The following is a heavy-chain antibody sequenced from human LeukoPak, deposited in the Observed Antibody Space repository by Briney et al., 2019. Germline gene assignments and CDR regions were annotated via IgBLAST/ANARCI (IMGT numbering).Heavy chain of an antibody. CDR1: GHTFTSYD. D-gene: IGHD6-19*01. CDR3: ATDIAVPGRFDY. V-gene: IGHV1-8*01. Sequence: ASVKVSCKASGHTFTSYDINWVRQATGQGLEWMGWMNPNSGNTGYAQKFQGRVTMTRNTSISTAYMEQSSLRSEDTAVYYCATDIAVPGRFDYWGQGTLVTVSS. CDR2: MNPNSGNT. J-gene: IGHJ4*02.